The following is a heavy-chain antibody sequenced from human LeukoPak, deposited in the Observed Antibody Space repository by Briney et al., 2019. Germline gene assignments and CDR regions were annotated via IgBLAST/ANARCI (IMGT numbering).Heavy chain of an antibody. Sequence: GGSLRLSCAASGFTFSSYAMSWVRKAPGKGLEWVSAISGSGGSTYYADSVKGRFTISRDNSKNTLYLQMNSLRAEDTAVYYCAKVPHSGSYYFDYWGQGTLVTVSS. CDR1: GFTFSSYA. D-gene: IGHD1-26*01. J-gene: IGHJ4*02. CDR3: AKVPHSGSYYFDY. CDR2: ISGSGGST. V-gene: IGHV3-23*01.